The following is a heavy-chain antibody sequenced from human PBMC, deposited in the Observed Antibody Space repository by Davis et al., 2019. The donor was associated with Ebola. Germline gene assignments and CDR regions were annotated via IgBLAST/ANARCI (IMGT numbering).Heavy chain of an antibody. CDR1: GFTFSNYW. CDR3: ASTFGGVIVN. Sequence: PGGSLRLSCAASGFTFSNYWMSWVRQAPGKGLEWVANIKQDGSEKYYVDSVKGRCTIPRDNTKNSLYLQMNSLRAEDTAVYYCASTFGGVIVNWGQGTLVTVSS. D-gene: IGHD3-16*02. J-gene: IGHJ4*02. CDR2: IKQDGSEK. V-gene: IGHV3-7*01.